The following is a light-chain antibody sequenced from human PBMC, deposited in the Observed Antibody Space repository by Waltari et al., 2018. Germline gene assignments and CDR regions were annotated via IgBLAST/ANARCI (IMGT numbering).Light chain of an antibody. V-gene: IGLV2-14*03. CDR1: SSDIGGYNY. J-gene: IGLJ2*01. CDR2: DVS. CDR3: SSYTSSSTRV. Sequence: QSALTQPASVSGSPGQSITISCTGTSSDIGGYNYVSWYQQHPGKAPKLIIYDVSNRPSGVSNRFSGSKSGNTASLPISGLQAEDEADYYCSSYTSSSTRVVGGGTSLAVL.